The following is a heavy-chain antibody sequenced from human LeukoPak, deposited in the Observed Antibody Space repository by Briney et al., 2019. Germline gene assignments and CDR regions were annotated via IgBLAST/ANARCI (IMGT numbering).Heavy chain of an antibody. D-gene: IGHD1-1*01. CDR1: GYTFTNYY. Sequence: EASVKVSCKASGYTFTNYYMHWVRQAPGQGLEWMGMINPSGGSTIYAQKFQGRVTMTEDTSTDTAYMELSSLRSEDTAVYYCATSTTFDYWGQGTLVTVSS. CDR3: ATSTTFDY. V-gene: IGHV1-46*01. CDR2: INPSGGST. J-gene: IGHJ4*02.